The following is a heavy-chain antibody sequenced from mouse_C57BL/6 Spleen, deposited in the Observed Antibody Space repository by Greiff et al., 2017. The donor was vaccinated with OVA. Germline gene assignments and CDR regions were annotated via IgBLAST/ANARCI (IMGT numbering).Heavy chain of an antibody. CDR3: ARGWLLQGYFDV. Sequence: EVQLQESGPELVKPGASVKMSCKASGYTFTDYNMHWVKQSHGKSLEWIGYINPNNGGTSYNQKFKGKATLTVYKSSSTAYMELRSLTSEDSAVYYCARGWLLQGYFDVWGTGTTVTVSS. D-gene: IGHD2-3*01. CDR2: INPNNGGT. CDR1: GYTFTDYN. J-gene: IGHJ1*03. V-gene: IGHV1-22*01.